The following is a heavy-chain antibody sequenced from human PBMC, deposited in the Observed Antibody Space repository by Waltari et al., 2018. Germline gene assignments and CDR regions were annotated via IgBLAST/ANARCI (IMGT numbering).Heavy chain of an antibody. J-gene: IGHJ4*02. D-gene: IGHD3-10*01. CDR3: ARQRAILWFGAPYYFDY. Sequence: QLQLQESGPGLVKPSETLSLTCTVSGGSIRSSSYYWGWIRQPPGKGLEWIGSIYYSGSTYYNPSLKSRVTISVDTSKNQFSLKLSSVTAADTAVYYCARQRAILWFGAPYYFDYWGQGTLVTVSS. V-gene: IGHV4-39*01. CDR2: IYYSGST. CDR1: GGSIRSSSYY.